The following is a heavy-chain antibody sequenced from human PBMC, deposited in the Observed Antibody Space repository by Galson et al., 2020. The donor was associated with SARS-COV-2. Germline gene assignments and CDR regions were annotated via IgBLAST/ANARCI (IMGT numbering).Heavy chain of an antibody. CDR3: ARDRYSSSSGTLDY. J-gene: IGHJ4*02. CDR2: ISYGGSNK. V-gene: IGHV3-30-3*01. Sequence: TGGSLRLSCAASGFTFSSYAIHWVRQAPGKGLEWVAVISYGGSNKYYADSVRGRFTISTDNSKNTLYLQMNSLRAEDTAVYYCARDRYSSSSGTLDYWGQGTLVTVSS. D-gene: IGHD6-6*01. CDR1: GFTFSSYA.